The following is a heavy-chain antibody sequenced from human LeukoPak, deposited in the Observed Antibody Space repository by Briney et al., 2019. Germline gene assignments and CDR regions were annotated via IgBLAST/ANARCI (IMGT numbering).Heavy chain of an antibody. CDR3: ARDSMVRGVIRQYYYGMDV. V-gene: IGHV3-53*01. J-gene: IGHJ6*04. D-gene: IGHD3-10*01. CDR2: IYSGGST. CDR1: GFTVSSNY. Sequence: GGSLRLSCAASGFTVSSNYMSWVRQAPGKGLEWVSVIYSGGSTYYADSVKGRFTISRGNSKNTLYLQMNSLRAEDTAVYYCARDSMVRGVIRQYYYGMDVWGKGTTVTVSS.